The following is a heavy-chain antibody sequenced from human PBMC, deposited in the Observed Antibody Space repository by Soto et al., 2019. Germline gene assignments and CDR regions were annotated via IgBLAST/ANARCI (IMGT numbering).Heavy chain of an antibody. Sequence: QVQLQESGPGLVKPSQTLSLTCTVSGGSISSGDYYWSWIRQHPGKGLEWIGTIYFSGTTYYNPSLKGRVTISVDTSKNQFSLKLSSVTAADTAVYYCARRDRSGFSYWLDTWGQGTLVTVSS. CDR3: ARRDRSGFSYWLDT. J-gene: IGHJ5*02. V-gene: IGHV4-31*03. D-gene: IGHD3-22*01. CDR2: IYFSGTT. CDR1: GGSISSGDYY.